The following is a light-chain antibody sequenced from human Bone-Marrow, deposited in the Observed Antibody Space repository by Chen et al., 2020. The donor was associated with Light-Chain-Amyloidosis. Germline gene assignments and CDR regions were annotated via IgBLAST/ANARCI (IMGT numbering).Light chain of an antibody. CDR2: EAS. V-gene: IGKV1-5*03. CDR1: QSISTW. J-gene: IGKJ2*04. CDR3: QQYNSYRCS. Sequence: DIQMTQSPSTLSASVGDRVTITCRVSQSISTWLAWYQQKPGNAPKLLIYEASNLETGVPSRFSGSGSGTEFTLTISSLQPDDFATYYCQQYNSYRCSFGQGTKLEIK.